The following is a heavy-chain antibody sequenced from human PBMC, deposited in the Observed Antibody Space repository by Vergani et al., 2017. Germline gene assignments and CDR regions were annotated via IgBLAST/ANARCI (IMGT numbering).Heavy chain of an antibody. D-gene: IGHD6-19*01. CDR2: IYHSGST. J-gene: IGHJ4*02. CDR1: GYSISSGYY. V-gene: IGHV4-38-2*02. Sequence: QVQLQESGPGLVKPSETLSLTCTVSGYSISSGYYWGWIRQPPGKGLEWIGSIYHSGSTYYNPSLKSRVTISVDTSKNQFSLKLSSVTAADTAVYYCARDLQQWLVLGAGDWGQGTLVTVSS. CDR3: ARDLQQWLVLGAGD.